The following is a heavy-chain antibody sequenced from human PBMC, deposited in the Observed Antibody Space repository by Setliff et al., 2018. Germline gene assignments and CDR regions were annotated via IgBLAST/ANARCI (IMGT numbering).Heavy chain of an antibody. V-gene: IGHV4-39*07. CDR2: IYYSGST. CDR1: GGSISSSSYY. J-gene: IGHJ6*02. D-gene: IGHD3-3*01. CDR3: ARDKPEGYNFWSGYLGGGLMDV. Sequence: SETLSLTCTVSGGSISSSSYYWGWIRQPPGKGLEWIGGIYYSGSTYYNPSLKSRVTISVDTSKNQFSLKLSSVTAADTAVYYCARDKPEGYNFWSGYLGGGLMDVWGQGTTVTVSS.